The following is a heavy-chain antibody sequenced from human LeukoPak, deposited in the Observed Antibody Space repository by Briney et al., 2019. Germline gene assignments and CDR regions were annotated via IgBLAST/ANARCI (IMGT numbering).Heavy chain of an antibody. CDR3: AREGPHPVYDV. CDR2: IYYTGTA. Sequence: SETLSLTCTVSGDSIGSGGNFWTWLRQHPGKGLEYIGYIYYTGTASYNPSLESRVVVSVNTSTRQFSLRLSSVTAADTAVYFCAREGPHPVYDVWGPGIQVTVSS. V-gene: IGHV4-31*03. J-gene: IGHJ4*02. D-gene: IGHD5/OR15-5a*01. CDR1: GDSIGSGGNF.